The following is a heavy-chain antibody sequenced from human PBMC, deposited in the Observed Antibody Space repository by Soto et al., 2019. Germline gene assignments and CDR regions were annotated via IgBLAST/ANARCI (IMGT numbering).Heavy chain of an antibody. Sequence: GGSLRFSCAASGFTFSSYWMHWVRQAPGNGLVWVSRINSDGSSTSYADSVKGRFTISRDNAKNTLYLQMNSLRAEDTAVYYCARHDDFDYWGQGTLVTVSS. V-gene: IGHV3-74*01. J-gene: IGHJ4*02. CDR1: GFTFSSYW. CDR3: ARHDDFDY. CDR2: INSDGSST.